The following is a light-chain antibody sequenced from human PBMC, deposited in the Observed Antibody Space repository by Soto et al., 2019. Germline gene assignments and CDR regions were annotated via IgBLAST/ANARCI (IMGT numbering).Light chain of an antibody. CDR2: HAS. CDR3: QQYNSYS. CDR1: QGIRSA. Sequence: AIQLTQSPSSLSASVGDSVTITCRASQGIRSALAWYQQTPGRAPKLLIYHASNLQSGVPSRFSGSGSGTEFTLTISSLQPDDFATYYCQQYNSYSFGQGTKVDIK. J-gene: IGKJ1*01. V-gene: IGKV1-13*02.